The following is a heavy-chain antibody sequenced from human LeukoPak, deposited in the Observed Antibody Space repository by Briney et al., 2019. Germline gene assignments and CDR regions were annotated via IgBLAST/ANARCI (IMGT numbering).Heavy chain of an antibody. CDR3: ARVLRTKIGYSGYEILIFDY. Sequence: PSETLSLTCTVSGGSISSYYWSWIRQPPGKGLEWIGYIYYSGSTNYNPSLKSRVTISVDTSKNQFSLKLSSVTAADTAVYYCARVLRTKIGYSGYEILIFDYWGQGTLVTVSS. CDR2: IYYSGST. V-gene: IGHV4-59*01. J-gene: IGHJ4*02. D-gene: IGHD5-12*01. CDR1: GGSISSYY.